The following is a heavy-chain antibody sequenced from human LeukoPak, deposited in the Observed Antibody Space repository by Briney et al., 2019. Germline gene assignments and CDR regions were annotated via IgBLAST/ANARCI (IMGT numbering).Heavy chain of an antibody. CDR2: ISAYNGDT. V-gene: IGHV1-18*01. CDR1: GYTFTSHG. Sequence: ASVKVSCKASGYTFTSHGISWVRQAPGQGLEWMGWISAYNGDTKYAQKTQGRVTMTTDASTSTAYMELRSLRSDDTAMYYCARDTSNTSGFYAYLDSWGQGTLVTVSS. D-gene: IGHD6-19*01. CDR3: ARDTSNTSGFYAYLDS. J-gene: IGHJ4*02.